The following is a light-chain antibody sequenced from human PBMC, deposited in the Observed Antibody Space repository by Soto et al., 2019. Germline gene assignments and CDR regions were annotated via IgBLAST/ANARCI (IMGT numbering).Light chain of an antibody. CDR1: SSNIGAGHD. Sequence: QSVLTQPPSVSGAPGQRVTISCTGSSSNIGAGHDVHWYQQLPGTAPKLLIYGNSNRPSGVPDRFSGSKSGTSASPAITGLQAEDEADYYCQSYDSSLSGSEVFGTGTKV. CDR2: GNS. V-gene: IGLV1-40*01. J-gene: IGLJ1*01. CDR3: QSYDSSLSGSEV.